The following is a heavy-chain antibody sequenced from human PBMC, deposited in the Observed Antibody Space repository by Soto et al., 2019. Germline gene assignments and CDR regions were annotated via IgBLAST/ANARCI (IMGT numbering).Heavy chain of an antibody. D-gene: IGHD3-22*01. Sequence: SVKVSCKASGGTFSSYAISWVRQAPGQGLEWMGGIIPIFGTANYAQKFQGRVTITADESTSTTYMELSRQRSEDTAVYYCATCSYYYDSSGYRYYFDYWGQGTLVPVSS. J-gene: IGHJ4*02. V-gene: IGHV1-69*13. CDR1: GGTFSSYA. CDR2: IIPIFGTA. CDR3: ATCSYYYDSSGYRYYFDY.